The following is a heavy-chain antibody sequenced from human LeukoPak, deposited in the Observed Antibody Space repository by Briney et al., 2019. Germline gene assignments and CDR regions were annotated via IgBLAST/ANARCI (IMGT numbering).Heavy chain of an antibody. CDR3: ARGFYYTGMDV. D-gene: IGHD3-10*01. J-gene: IGHJ6*02. Sequence: SQALSLTCDISGYGVSSNSAAWNWMRQSPSRGLEWLGRTYYRSKWYNDYAVSVKSRITINPDTSKNQFSLQPNSVTPEDTAVYYCARGFYYTGMDVWGQGTTVTVSS. V-gene: IGHV6-1*01. CDR2: TYYRSKWYN. CDR1: GYGVSSNSAA.